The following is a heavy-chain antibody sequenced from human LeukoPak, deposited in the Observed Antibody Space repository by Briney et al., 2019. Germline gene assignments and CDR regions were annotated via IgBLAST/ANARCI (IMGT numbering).Heavy chain of an antibody. CDR3: ARDGGSEGYYFDY. Sequence: SETLSLTCTVSGGSISSYYWSWIRQPPGKGLEWIGYIYYSGSTNYNPSLKSRVTISVDTSKNQFSLKLSSVTAADTAVYYCARDGGSEGYYFDYWGQGTLVTVSS. D-gene: IGHD3-16*01. V-gene: IGHV4-59*01. J-gene: IGHJ4*02. CDR1: GGSISSYY. CDR2: IYYSGST.